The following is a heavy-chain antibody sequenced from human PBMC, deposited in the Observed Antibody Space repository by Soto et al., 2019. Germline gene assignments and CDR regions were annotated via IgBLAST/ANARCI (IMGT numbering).Heavy chain of an antibody. CDR2: IRSKSNSYAT. CDR1: GFSFSGSG. Sequence: EVQLVESGGGLVQPGGSLKLSCAASGFSFSGSGIHWVRQASGKGLEWIGRIRSKSNSYATTYAASVKGRFTIFRDDSKNTAYLQMYSLKTDDMAMYYCSREGYCSGGGCYSRRFDPWGQGTLVTVSS. D-gene: IGHD2-15*01. CDR3: SREGYCSGGGCYSRRFDP. V-gene: IGHV3-73*02. J-gene: IGHJ5*02.